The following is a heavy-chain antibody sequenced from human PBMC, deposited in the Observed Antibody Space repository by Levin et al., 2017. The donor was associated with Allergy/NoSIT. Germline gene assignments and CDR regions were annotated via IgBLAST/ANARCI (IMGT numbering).Heavy chain of an antibody. D-gene: IGHD6-13*01. CDR2: ISWNSGSI. CDR1: GFTFDDYA. V-gene: IGHV3-9*01. J-gene: IGHJ4*02. CDR3: AKAGGYSYGSLIAAAGTDGVYFDY. Sequence: GGSLRLSCAASGFTFDDYAMHWVRQAPGKGLEWVSGISWNSGSIGYADSVKGRFTISRDNAKNSLYLQMNSLRAEDTALYYCAKAGGYSYGSLIAAAGTDGVYFDYWGQGTLVTVSS.